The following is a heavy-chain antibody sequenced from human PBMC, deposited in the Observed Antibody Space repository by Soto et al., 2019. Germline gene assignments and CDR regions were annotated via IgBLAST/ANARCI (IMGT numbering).Heavy chain of an antibody. Sequence: SETLSLTCTVSGDSITNYYWTWIRQPPGKGLEWMGCVQYTGSTNYNPSLKSRVTISVDTSKDQFSLKLTSVTAADTAVYHCARDRIVVVPAAIPLHFYHGMDVWGQGTTVTVSS. CDR1: GDSITNYY. D-gene: IGHD2-2*01. CDR2: VQYTGST. CDR3: ARDRIVVVPAAIPLHFYHGMDV. V-gene: IGHV4-59*01. J-gene: IGHJ6*02.